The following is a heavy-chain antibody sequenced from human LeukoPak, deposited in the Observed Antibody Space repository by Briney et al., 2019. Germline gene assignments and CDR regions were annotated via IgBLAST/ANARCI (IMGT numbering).Heavy chain of an antibody. J-gene: IGHJ1*01. CDR1: GSTFSSYA. CDR3: AKGSLDSSPIEGNFQH. Sequence: SVKVSCKASGSTFSSYAISWVRQAPGQGLEWMGGIIPIFGTANYAQKFQGRVTITADESTSTAYMELSSLRSEDTALYYCAKGSLDSSPIEGNFQHWGQGTLVTVSS. CDR2: IIPIFGTA. V-gene: IGHV1-69*13. D-gene: IGHD3-22*01.